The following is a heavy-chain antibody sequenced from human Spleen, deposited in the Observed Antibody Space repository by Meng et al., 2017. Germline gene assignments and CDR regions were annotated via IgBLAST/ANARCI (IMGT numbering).Heavy chain of an antibody. CDR2: IYYSGGT. Sequence: VQLQEWGGGLFKPSETLSLTCAVYGGSFSGYYWSWIRQPPGKGLEWIGYIYYSGGTNYNPSLKSRVTISVDTSKNQFSLKLSSVTAADTAVYYCARGRYYYDSSGFDYWGQGTLVTVSS. J-gene: IGHJ4*02. CDR3: ARGRYYYDSSGFDY. D-gene: IGHD3-22*01. V-gene: IGHV4-34*11. CDR1: GGSFSGYY.